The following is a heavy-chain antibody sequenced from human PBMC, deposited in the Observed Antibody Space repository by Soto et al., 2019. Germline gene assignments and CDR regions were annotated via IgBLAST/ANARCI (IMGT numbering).Heavy chain of an antibody. J-gene: IGHJ6*02. CDR2: IIPIFGTA. CDR3: ASPNIAARTSYYYYGMDV. Sequence: SVKVSCKASGGTFSSYSISWVRQAPGQGLEWMGGIIPIFGTANYAQKFQGRVTITADESTSTAYMELSSLRSEDTAVYYCASPNIAARTSYYYYGMDVWGQGTTVTVSS. CDR1: GGTFSSYS. D-gene: IGHD6-6*01. V-gene: IGHV1-69*13.